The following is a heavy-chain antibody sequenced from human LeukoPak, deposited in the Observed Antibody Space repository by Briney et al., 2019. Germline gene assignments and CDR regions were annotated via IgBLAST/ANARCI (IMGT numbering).Heavy chain of an antibody. D-gene: IGHD4-17*01. J-gene: IGHJ4*02. CDR1: GFTFNNYN. Sequence: GGSLRLSCATSGFTFNNYNMNWVRQAPGRALEWVSSITSSGTYIFYADSVKGRFTISRDNAKNSLYLQMNSLRAEDTAVYYCARDSYGDYFDYWGQGTLVTVSS. V-gene: IGHV3-21*01. CDR2: ITSSGTYI. CDR3: ARDSYGDYFDY.